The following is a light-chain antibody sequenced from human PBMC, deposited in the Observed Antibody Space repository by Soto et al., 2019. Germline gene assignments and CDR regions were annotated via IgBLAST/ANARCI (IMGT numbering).Light chain of an antibody. CDR3: QSYDSSNPYVV. J-gene: IGLJ2*01. Sequence: NFILTQPHSVSESPGKTVTISCTRSSGSIASNYVQWYQQRPGSAPTTVIYEDNQRPSGVPDRFSGSIDSSSNSASLTISGLKTEDEADYYCQSYDSSNPYVVFGGGTQLTVL. CDR2: EDN. CDR1: SGSIASNY. V-gene: IGLV6-57*04.